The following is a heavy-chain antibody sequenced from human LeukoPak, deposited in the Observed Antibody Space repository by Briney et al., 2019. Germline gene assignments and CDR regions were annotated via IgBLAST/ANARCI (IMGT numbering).Heavy chain of an antibody. Sequence: LVKVSCKASGGTFSSYAISWVRQAPGQGLEWMGRIIPIFGIANYAQKFQGRVTITADKSTSTAYMELSSLRSEDTAVYYCARDRGHAYDSSGYFDYWGQGTLVTVSS. CDR1: GGTFSSYA. D-gene: IGHD3-22*01. CDR2: IIPIFGIA. CDR3: ARDRGHAYDSSGYFDY. V-gene: IGHV1-69*04. J-gene: IGHJ4*02.